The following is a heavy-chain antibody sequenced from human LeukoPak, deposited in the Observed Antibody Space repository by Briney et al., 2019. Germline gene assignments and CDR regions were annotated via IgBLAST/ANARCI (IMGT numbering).Heavy chain of an antibody. V-gene: IGHV4-34*01. CDR2: INHSGST. CDR1: GGSFSGYY. Sequence: PSETLSLTCAVYGGSFSGYYWSWIRQPPGKGLEWIGEINHSGSTNYNPSLKSRVTISVDTSKNQFSLKVSSVTAADTAVYYCATRPSYYDSSGYDYWGQGTLVTVSS. D-gene: IGHD3-22*01. CDR3: ATRPSYYDSSGYDY. J-gene: IGHJ4*02.